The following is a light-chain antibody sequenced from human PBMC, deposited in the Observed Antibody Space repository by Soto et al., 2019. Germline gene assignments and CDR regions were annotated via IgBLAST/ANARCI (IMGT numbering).Light chain of an antibody. J-gene: IGLJ1*01. CDR1: ISYVGGYND. V-gene: IGLV2-14*01. CDR3: SSYTSSSTLV. Sequence: QSLLTQPASVSRSPGHSITISCTGTISYVGGYNDVSWYQQHPGKAPKLMIYEVSNRPSGFSNRFSGSKSGNPASLTISGIQAEDEADYYCSSYTSSSTLVFGTGTKVTVL. CDR2: EVS.